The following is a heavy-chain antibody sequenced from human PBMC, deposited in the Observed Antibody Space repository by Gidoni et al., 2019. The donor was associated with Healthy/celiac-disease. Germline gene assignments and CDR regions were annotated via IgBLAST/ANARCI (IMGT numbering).Heavy chain of an antibody. V-gene: IGHV1-46*03. CDR1: GYTFTSYY. CDR3: ARNRRSSSSGGYYYYYGMDV. Sequence: QVQLVQSGAEVKKPGASVKVSCKASGYTFTSYYMHWVRQAPGQGLEWMGIINPSGGSTSYAQKFQGIVTMTRDTSTSTVYMELSSLRSEDTAVYYCARNRRSSSSGGYYYYYGMDVWGQGTTVTVSS. J-gene: IGHJ6*02. D-gene: IGHD6-6*01. CDR2: INPSGGST.